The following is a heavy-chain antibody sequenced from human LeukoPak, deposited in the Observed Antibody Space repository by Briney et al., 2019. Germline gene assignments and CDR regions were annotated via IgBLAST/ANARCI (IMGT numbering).Heavy chain of an antibody. CDR1: GFTFSPYT. D-gene: IGHD1/OR15-1a*01. CDR2: ISSTSIYI. J-gene: IGHJ4*02. V-gene: IGHV3-21*01. Sequence: PGGSLRLSCAASGFTFSPYTMNWVRQAPGKGLEWVSSISSTSIYIQYADSLKGRFTTSRDNARNSLYLQMDSLRAEDTAVYYCAKEGTASKPSDLDHWGQGILVTVSS. CDR3: AKEGTASKPSDLDH.